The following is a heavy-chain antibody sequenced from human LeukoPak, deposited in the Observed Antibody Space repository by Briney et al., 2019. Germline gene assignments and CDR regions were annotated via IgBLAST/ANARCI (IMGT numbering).Heavy chain of an antibody. CDR2: IRNKANSYTT. D-gene: IGHD3-10*01. V-gene: IGHV3-72*01. J-gene: IGHJ4*02. Sequence: PGGSLRLSCAASGFSFSAHFMDWIRQAPGKGLEWVGRIRNKANSYTTEYAASVKGRFSISRDDSKNSLYLQMNSLKIEDTAVYYCASGSYSFDYWGQGTLVTVSS. CDR3: ASGSYSFDY. CDR1: GFSFSAHF.